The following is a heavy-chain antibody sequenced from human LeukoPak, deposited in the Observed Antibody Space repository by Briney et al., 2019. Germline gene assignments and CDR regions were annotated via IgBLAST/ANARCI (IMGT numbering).Heavy chain of an antibody. V-gene: IGHV3-53*01. Sequence: PGGSLRLSCAASGFTVSSNYMSWVRQAPGKGLEWVSVIYSGGSTYYADSVKGRFTISRDNSKNTLYLQMNSLRAEDTAVYYCARDVVVTTRLDAFDIWGQGTMVTVSS. D-gene: IGHD2-15*01. CDR3: ARDVVVTTRLDAFDI. J-gene: IGHJ3*02. CDR2: IYSGGST. CDR1: GFTVSSNY.